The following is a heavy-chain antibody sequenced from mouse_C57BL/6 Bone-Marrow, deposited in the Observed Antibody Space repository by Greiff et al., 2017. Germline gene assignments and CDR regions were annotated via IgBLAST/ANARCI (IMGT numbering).Heavy chain of an antibody. V-gene: IGHV1-59*01. J-gene: IGHJ1*03. CDR3: ARSDYYGSSFLWYFDV. Sequence: QVQLQQPGAELVRPGTSVKLSCKASGYTFTSYWMPCVKQRPGQGLEWIGVIDPSDSYTNYNQKFKGKATLTVDTSSSTAYMQLSSLTSEDSAVYYCARSDYYGSSFLWYFDVGGTGTTVTVSS. D-gene: IGHD1-1*01. CDR2: IDPSDSYT. CDR1: GYTFTSYW.